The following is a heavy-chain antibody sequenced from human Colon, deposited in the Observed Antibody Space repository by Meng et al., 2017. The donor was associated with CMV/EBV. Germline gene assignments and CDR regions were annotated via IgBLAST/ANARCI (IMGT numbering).Heavy chain of an antibody. CDR3: AKEFVLGTHLDH. D-gene: IGHD2-21*02. J-gene: IGHJ4*02. CDR1: GFTFNTFG. V-gene: IGHV3-30*02. Sequence: GGSLRLSCSASGFTFNTFGMHWVRQAPGKGLEWVAFIRYDGTKADYADSATGRFTISRDNAKSSLHVQMTSLRPEDTAVYYCAKEFVLGTHLDHWGQGTLVTVSS. CDR2: IRYDGTKA.